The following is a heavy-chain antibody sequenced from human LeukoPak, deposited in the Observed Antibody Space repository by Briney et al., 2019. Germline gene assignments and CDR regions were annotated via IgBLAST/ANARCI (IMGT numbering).Heavy chain of an antibody. J-gene: IGHJ6*03. D-gene: IGHD3-10*02. Sequence: GGSLRLSCAASGFTVSSNYMSWVRQAPGKGLEWVSVIYSGGSTYYADSVKGRFTISRDNSKNTLYLQMNSLRAEDTAVYYCARALCCYYCMDVWGKGTTVTVSS. V-gene: IGHV3-53*01. CDR3: ARALCCYYCMDV. CDR1: GFTVSSNY. CDR2: IYSGGST.